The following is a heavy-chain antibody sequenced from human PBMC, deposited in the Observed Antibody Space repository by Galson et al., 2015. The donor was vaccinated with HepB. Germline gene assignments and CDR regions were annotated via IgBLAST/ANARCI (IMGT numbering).Heavy chain of an antibody. J-gene: IGHJ4*01. D-gene: IGHD2-8*02. V-gene: IGHV1-18*01. CDR1: GYTFTSYG. Sequence: SVKVSCKASGYTFTSYGTSWVRQAPGQGLEWMGWISAYNGNTNYAQKLQGRATMTTDTSTSTAYMELRSLKSEDTAMYYCARGQYCITGACPYYFDYWGHGIMVTVSS. CDR2: ISAYNGNT. CDR3: ARGQYCITGACPYYFDY.